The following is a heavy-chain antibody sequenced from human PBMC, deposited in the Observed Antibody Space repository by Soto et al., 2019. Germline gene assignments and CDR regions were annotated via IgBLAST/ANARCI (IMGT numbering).Heavy chain of an antibody. D-gene: IGHD3-3*01. CDR1: GGSISSGGYY. CDR3: ARGGRYDFWSGYYPVVWFYP. CDR2: IYYSGST. V-gene: IGHV4-31*03. Sequence: QGELQESGPGLVKPSQTLSLTCTVSGGSISSGGYYWSWIRQHPGKGLEWIGYIYYSGSTYYNPSLKSRVTISVDTSKNQFSLKLSSVTAADTAVYYCARGGRYDFWSGYYPVVWFYPWGQGTLVTVSS. J-gene: IGHJ5*02.